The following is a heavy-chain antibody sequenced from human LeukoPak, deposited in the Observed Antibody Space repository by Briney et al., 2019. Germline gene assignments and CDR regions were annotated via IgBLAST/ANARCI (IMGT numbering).Heavy chain of an antibody. CDR3: AKVGGGSSTSCYSPAAY. CDR2: ISGSGDSA. Sequence: GGSLRLSCAASGFTFSSYAMSWVRQAPGKGLEWVSAISGSGDSAYYADSVKGRFTISRDNSKNTLFLQMNSLQAEDTAVYYCAKVGGGSSTSCYSPAAYWGQGTLVTVSS. V-gene: IGHV3-23*01. J-gene: IGHJ4*02. CDR1: GFTFSSYA. D-gene: IGHD2-2*01.